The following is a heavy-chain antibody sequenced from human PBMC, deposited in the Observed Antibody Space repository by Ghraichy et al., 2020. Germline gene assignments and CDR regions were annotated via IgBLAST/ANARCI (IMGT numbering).Heavy chain of an antibody. CDR1: GYTFTSYG. CDR3: ARDRHYRGDYYDSSGPRGYYFDY. CDR2: ISAYNGNT. Sequence: ASVKVSCKASGYTFTSYGISWVRQAPGQGLEWMGWISAYNGNTNYAQKLQGRVTMTTDTSTSTAYMELRSLRSDDTAVYYCARDRHYRGDYYDSSGPRGYYFDYWGQGTLVTVSS. V-gene: IGHV1-18*01. J-gene: IGHJ4*02. D-gene: IGHD3-22*01.